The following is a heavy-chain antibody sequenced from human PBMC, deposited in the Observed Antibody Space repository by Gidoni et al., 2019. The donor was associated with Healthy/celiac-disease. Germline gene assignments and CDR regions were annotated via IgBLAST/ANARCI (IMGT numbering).Heavy chain of an antibody. V-gene: IGHV4-59*01. Sequence: QVQLQESGPGLVKPSETLSLTCTVSGGSISSYYWSWIRQPPGKGLEWIGYIYYSGSTNYNPSLKSRVTISVDTSKNQFSLKLSSVTAADTAVYYCAREGSGFADYWGQGTLVTVSS. CDR2: IYYSGST. CDR3: AREGSGFADY. CDR1: GGSISSYY. D-gene: IGHD3-22*01. J-gene: IGHJ4*02.